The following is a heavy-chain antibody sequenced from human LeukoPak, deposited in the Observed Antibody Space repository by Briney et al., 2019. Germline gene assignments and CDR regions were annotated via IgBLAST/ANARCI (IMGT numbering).Heavy chain of an antibody. CDR3: ASGGYCTNGVCYMEGDYYYGMDV. CDR1: GFTFSSYA. Sequence: GGSLRLSCAASGFTFSSYAMSWVRQAPGKGLEWVSVISGSGGSTYYADSVKGRFTISRDNSKNTLYLQMNSLRAEDTAVYYCASGGYCTNGVCYMEGDYYYGMDVWGQGTTVTVSS. J-gene: IGHJ6*02. V-gene: IGHV3-23*01. D-gene: IGHD2-8*01. CDR2: ISGSGGST.